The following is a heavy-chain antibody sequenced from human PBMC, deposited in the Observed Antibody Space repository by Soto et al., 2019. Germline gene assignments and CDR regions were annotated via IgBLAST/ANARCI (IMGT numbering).Heavy chain of an antibody. CDR3: ARTVLTPSSAFDI. Sequence: QVTLKESGPVLVKPTETLTLTCTVSGFSLSNARMGVSWIRQPPGKALDCLAHIFSNDEKAYSTSLKSRLTISKDISKSQVVLTMTNIDPVDTATFYCARTVLTPSSAFDIWGQGTMVTVSS. V-gene: IGHV2-26*01. CDR1: GFSLSNARMG. J-gene: IGHJ3*02. CDR2: IFSNDEK. D-gene: IGHD6-6*01.